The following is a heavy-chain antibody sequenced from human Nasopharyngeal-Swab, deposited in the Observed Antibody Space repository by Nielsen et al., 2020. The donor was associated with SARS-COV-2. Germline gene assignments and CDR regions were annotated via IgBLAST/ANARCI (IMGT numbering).Heavy chain of an antibody. CDR1: GFTFSNAW. CDR3: ARGNSYGLNEEGDYLYYMDV. V-gene: IGHV3-15*07. J-gene: IGHJ6*03. Sequence: GESLKISCAASGFTFSNAWMNWVRQAPGKGLEWVGRIKSKTDGGTTDYAAPVKGRFTISRDNSKNTLYLEMNSLRAGDTAVYYCARGNSYGLNEEGDYLYYMDVWGKGTTVTVSS. CDR2: IKSKTDGGTT. D-gene: IGHD5-18*01.